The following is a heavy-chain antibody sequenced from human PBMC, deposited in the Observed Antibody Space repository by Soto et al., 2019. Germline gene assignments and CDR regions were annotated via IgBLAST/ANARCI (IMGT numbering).Heavy chain of an antibody. CDR2: IVGSSAYT. V-gene: IGHV3-11*06. CDR1: GFTFSDYY. Sequence: QVQLVESGGGLVKPGGSLRLSCAASGFTFSDYYMTWIRQAPGKGLEFVSYIVGSSAYTNHTWSVTGRFTISRDNAKSSLYLEMSSLRVEDTAVYYCARLRATGWYMGGYLDYWGQGVLVTVSS. D-gene: IGHD6-19*01. J-gene: IGHJ4*02. CDR3: ARLRATGWYMGGYLDY.